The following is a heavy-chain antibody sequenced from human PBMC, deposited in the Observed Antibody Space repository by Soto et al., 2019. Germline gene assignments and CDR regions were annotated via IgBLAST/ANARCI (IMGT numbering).Heavy chain of an antibody. Sequence: ETLSLTCNVAGFAISRGCYWSWVRQPPGKGLEWIGSIYPSVSSYHNPSLESRLTLSIDTSKNQFSLKLASVTAADTALYYCAREKVGTTFFDNWGQGTQVTVSS. D-gene: IGHD1-1*01. CDR2: IYPSVSS. J-gene: IGHJ4*02. V-gene: IGHV4-38-2*02. CDR3: AREKVGTTFFDN. CDR1: GFAISRGCY.